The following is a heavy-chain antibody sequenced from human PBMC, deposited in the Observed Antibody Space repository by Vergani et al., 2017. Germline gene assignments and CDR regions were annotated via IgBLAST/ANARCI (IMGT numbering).Heavy chain of an antibody. CDR3: ARDLGRFSYFDY. J-gene: IGHJ4*02. CDR2: IIPILGIA. V-gene: IGHV1-69*08. Sequence: QVQLVQSGAEVKKPGSSVKVSCKASGGTFSSYTISWVRQASGQGLEWMGRIIPILGIANYAQKFQGRVTITADKSTSTAYMELSSLRSEDTAVYYCARDLGRFSYFDYWGQGTLVTVSS. CDR1: GGTFSSYT. D-gene: IGHD7-27*01.